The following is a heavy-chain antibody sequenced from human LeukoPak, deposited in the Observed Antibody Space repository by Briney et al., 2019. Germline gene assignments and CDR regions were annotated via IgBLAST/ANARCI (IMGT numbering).Heavy chain of an antibody. CDR3: ARGPSSNWSGLDF. CDR1: GFTFDDYG. V-gene: IGHV3-20*04. Sequence: GGSLRLSCAASGFTFDDYGMSWVRQAPGKGLEWVSGINWNGGSTGYADSVKGRFTVSRDNAKNTLYLQVNNLRAEDTAVYYCARGPSSNWSGLDFWGQGTLLTVSS. CDR2: INWNGGST. J-gene: IGHJ4*02. D-gene: IGHD6-13*01.